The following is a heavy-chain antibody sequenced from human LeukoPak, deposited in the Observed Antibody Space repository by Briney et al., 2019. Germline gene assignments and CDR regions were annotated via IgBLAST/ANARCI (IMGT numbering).Heavy chain of an antibody. V-gene: IGHV1-69*01. CDR2: IIPIFGTA. Sequence: SVKVSCKASGGTFSSYAISWVRRAPGQGLEWMGGIIPIFGTANYAQKFQGRVTITADESTSTAYMELSSLRSEDTAVYYCARDYYGSGSYYKPFDYWGQGTLVTVSS. J-gene: IGHJ4*02. CDR3: ARDYYGSGSYYKPFDY. CDR1: GGTFSSYA. D-gene: IGHD3-10*01.